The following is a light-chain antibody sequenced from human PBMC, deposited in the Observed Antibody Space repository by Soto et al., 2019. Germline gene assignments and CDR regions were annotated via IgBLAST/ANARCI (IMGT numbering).Light chain of an antibody. CDR1: RSISSW. Sequence: DIQMTQSPSTLSASVGDRVTITCRASRSISSWLAWYQQKPGKAPKLLIYDASSLESGVPSRFSGSGSGTEFTLTISSLQPDDFATYYCQQYNSYSITFGQGTRLEIK. CDR3: QQYNSYSIT. V-gene: IGKV1-5*01. CDR2: DAS. J-gene: IGKJ5*01.